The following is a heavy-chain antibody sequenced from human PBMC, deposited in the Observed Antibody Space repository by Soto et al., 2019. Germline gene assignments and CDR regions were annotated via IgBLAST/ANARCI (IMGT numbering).Heavy chain of an antibody. J-gene: IGHJ3*02. D-gene: IGHD6-13*01. Sequence: RGSLRLSCAASGFTFSSYGMHWVRQAPGKGLEWVAVISYDGSNKYYADSVKGRFTISRDNSKNTLYLQMNSLRAEDTAVYYCAKESIAAAGTDAFDIWGQGTMVTVSS. CDR1: GFTFSSYG. CDR2: ISYDGSNK. V-gene: IGHV3-30*18. CDR3: AKESIAAAGTDAFDI.